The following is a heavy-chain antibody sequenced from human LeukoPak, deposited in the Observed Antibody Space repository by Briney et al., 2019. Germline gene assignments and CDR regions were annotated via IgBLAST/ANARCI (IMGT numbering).Heavy chain of an antibody. CDR2: INPNSGGT. Sequence: AASVKVSCKASGYTFTGYYMHWVRQAPGQGLEWMGWINPNSGGTNYAQKFQGRVTMTRDTSISTAYMELSRLRSDDTAVYYCARVVEWLSERWFDPWGQGTLVTVSS. CDR1: GYTFTGYY. J-gene: IGHJ5*02. V-gene: IGHV1-2*02. CDR3: ARVVEWLSERWFDP. D-gene: IGHD3-3*01.